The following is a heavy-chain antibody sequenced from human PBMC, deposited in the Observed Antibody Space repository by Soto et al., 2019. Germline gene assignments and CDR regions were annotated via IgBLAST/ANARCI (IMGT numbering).Heavy chain of an antibody. V-gene: IGHV3-30-3*01. D-gene: IGHD5-12*01. J-gene: IGHJ3*01. CDR3: ARGARGYSGYDPPHAFDL. CDR1: GFTFSSYA. CDR2: ISYDGSNK. Sequence: QVQLVESGGGVVQPGRSLRLSCAASGFTFSSYAMHWVRQAPGKGLEWVAVISYDGSNKYYADSVKGRFTISRDNAKNTLYLQMTSLRAEDTAVYYCARGARGYSGYDPPHAFDLWGQGTMVTVSS.